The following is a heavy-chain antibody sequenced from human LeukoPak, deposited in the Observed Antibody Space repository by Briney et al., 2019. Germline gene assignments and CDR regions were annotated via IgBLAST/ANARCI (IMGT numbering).Heavy chain of an antibody. CDR1: GFTFSSYW. J-gene: IGHJ4*02. Sequence: GGSLRLSCAASGFTFSSYWMSWVRQAPGKGLGWVSYISSSGSSIYYADSVKGRFTISRDNAKNSLYLQMNSLRAEDTAVYYCARVRIAGDYFDYWGQGTLVTVSS. D-gene: IGHD1-14*01. CDR3: ARVRIAGDYFDY. V-gene: IGHV3-48*04. CDR2: ISSSGSSI.